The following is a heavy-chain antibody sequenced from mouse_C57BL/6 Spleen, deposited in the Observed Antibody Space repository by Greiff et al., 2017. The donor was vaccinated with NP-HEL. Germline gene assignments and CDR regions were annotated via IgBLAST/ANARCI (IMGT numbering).Heavy chain of an antibody. CDR3: TTYDWDY. V-gene: IGHV1-15*01. Sequence: VQLQQSGAGLVRPGASVTLSCKASGYTFTDYEMHWVKQTPVHGLEWIGAIDPETGGTAYNQKFKGKAILTADKSSSTAYMELRSLTSEDSAVYYCTTYDWDYWGQGTTLTVSS. J-gene: IGHJ2*01. CDR2: IDPETGGT. CDR1: GYTFTDYE. D-gene: IGHD2-4*01.